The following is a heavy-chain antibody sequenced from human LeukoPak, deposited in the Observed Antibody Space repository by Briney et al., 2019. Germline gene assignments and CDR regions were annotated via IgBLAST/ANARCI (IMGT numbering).Heavy chain of an antibody. J-gene: IGHJ5*02. CDR3: AHLDYYDSSGYYSNLHNWFDP. CDR1: GFSLRTGGGG. Sequence: SGPTLVNPPQTLTLTCTFSGFSLRTGGGGVGWIRQPPGKALEWLPLIYWNDDKRYSPSLKSRLTITKDTSKNQVVLTMTNMDPVDTATYYCAHLDYYDSSGYYSNLHNWFDPWGQGTLVTVSS. D-gene: IGHD3-22*01. V-gene: IGHV2-5*01. CDR2: IYWNDDK.